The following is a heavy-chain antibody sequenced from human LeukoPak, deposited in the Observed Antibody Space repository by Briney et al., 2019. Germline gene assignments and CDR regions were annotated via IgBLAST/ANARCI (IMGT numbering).Heavy chain of an antibody. D-gene: IGHD6-6*01. V-gene: IGHV1-69*04. CDR1: GGTXSSYA. CDR3: ARDQVPSIAARPWNNWFDP. Sequence: SVKVSCKASGGTXSSYAISWVRQAPGQGLEWMERIIPILGIANYAQKFQGRVTITADKSTSTAYMELSSLRSEDTAVYYCARDQVPSIAARPWNNWFDPWGQGTLVTVSS. J-gene: IGHJ5*02. CDR2: IIPILGIA.